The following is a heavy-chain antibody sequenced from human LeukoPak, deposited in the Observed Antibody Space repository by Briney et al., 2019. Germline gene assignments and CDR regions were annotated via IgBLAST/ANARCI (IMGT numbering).Heavy chain of an antibody. CDR3: ALGAVAGRGNY. J-gene: IGHJ4*02. D-gene: IGHD6-19*01. CDR1: GASVSSNGYY. Sequence: PSETLSLTCTVSGASVSSNGYYWNWIRQPPGKGLEWIGEINHSGSTNYNPSLKSRVTISVDTSKNQFSLKLSSVTAADTAVYYCALGAVAGRGNYWGQGTLVTVSS. CDR2: INHSGST. V-gene: IGHV4-34*01.